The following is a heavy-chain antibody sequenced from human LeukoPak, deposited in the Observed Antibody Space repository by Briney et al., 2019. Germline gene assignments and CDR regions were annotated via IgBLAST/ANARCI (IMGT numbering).Heavy chain of an antibody. CDR1: GFTFGVYA. D-gene: IGHD3-16*01. CDR3: ARYVWRAVKS. Sequence: PGGPQRLPCTASGFTFGVYAMTWVRHAPGKGLEWVGFIRSKAYGGTTLYVASVKCRFTISRDDSKIIAYLQMNSLKTEDTAVYYCARYVWRAVKSGGQGTMVTVSA. CDR2: IRSKAYGGTT. V-gene: IGHV3-49*04. J-gene: IGHJ3*01.